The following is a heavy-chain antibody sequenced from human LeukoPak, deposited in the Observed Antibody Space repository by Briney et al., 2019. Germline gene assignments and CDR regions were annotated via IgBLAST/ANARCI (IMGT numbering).Heavy chain of an antibody. Sequence: GGSLRLSCAASGFTFSSYAMSWVRQAPGKGLEWVSAISDSGGSTYYADSVKGRFTISRDNSKNTLYLQMNSLRAEDTAVYYCARDCPRAIYCNNTICSPGFDYWGQGTLVTVSS. CDR1: GFTFSSYA. V-gene: IGHV3-23*01. CDR2: ISDSGGST. D-gene: IGHD2-2*01. CDR3: ARDCPRAIYCNNTICSPGFDY. J-gene: IGHJ4*02.